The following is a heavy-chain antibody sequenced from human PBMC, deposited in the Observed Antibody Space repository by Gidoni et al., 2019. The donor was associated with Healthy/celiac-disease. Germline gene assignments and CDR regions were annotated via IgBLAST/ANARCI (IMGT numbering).Heavy chain of an antibody. Sequence: EVQLVESGGGLVQPGGSLRLSCAASGFTFSSYSMNWVRKAPGKGLEWVSYISSSSSTIYYADSVKGRFTISRDNAKNSLYLQMNSLRDEDTAVYYCARLGGSGSYYMGLYYFDYRGQGTLVTVSS. J-gene: IGHJ4*02. CDR3: ARLGGSGSYYMGLYYFDY. D-gene: IGHD3-10*01. V-gene: IGHV3-48*02. CDR1: GFTFSSYS. CDR2: ISSSSSTI.